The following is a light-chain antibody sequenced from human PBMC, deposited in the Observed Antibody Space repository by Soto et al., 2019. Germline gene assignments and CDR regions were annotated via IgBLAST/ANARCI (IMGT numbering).Light chain of an antibody. J-gene: IGKJ5*01. CDR2: GAS. Sequence: EVVFTQSAIALTLYTGERVTLSCRASQSVTSSYIAWYQQKSGQAPRLLLYGASSRATGIPDRFRGCGSGTDFTLTISRLEPEDFAVYYCQQRSSAITSGQGTRR. CDR1: QSVTSSY. V-gene: IGKV3D-20*02. CDR3: QQRSSAIT.